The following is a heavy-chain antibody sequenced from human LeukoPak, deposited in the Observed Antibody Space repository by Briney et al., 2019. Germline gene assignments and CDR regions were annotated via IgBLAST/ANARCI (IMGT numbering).Heavy chain of an antibody. V-gene: IGHV4-34*11. CDR3: ARESGSYLWRSWLNP. CDR2: IYKSVST. CDR1: GGSFSGYY. J-gene: IGHJ5*02. D-gene: IGHD3-16*01. Sequence: SETLSLTCAVYGGSFSGYYWSWIRQPPGKGLEWIGYIYKSVSTYYNPSLKSRVTISIDTSKNQFSLKVISVTAADTAIYYCARESGSYLWRSWLNPWGQGTLVTVSS.